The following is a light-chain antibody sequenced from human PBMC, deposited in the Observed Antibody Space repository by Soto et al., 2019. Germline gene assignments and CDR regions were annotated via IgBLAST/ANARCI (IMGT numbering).Light chain of an antibody. CDR1: SSDVGNYKY. V-gene: IGLV2-14*03. J-gene: IGLJ3*02. CDR3: CSYTTSTTLV. Sequence: QSVLTQPASVSGSPGQSITISCTGTSSDVGNYKYVSWYQQHPGKAPKLIIYEVSNRPSGVSNRFSGSKSGNTAYLTISGLQAEDEADYYCCSYTTSTTLVFGGGTKVTVL. CDR2: EVS.